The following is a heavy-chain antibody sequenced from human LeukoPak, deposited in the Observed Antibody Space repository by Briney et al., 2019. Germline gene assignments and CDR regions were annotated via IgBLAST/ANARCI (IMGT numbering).Heavy chain of an antibody. CDR1: GFTFSSYA. CDR2: IWYDGSNK. D-gene: IGHD3-3*01. CDR3: ARETDFYGMDV. Sequence: GGSLRLSCAASGFTFSSYAMHWVRQAPGKGLEWVAVIWYDGSNKYYADSVKGRFTISRDNSKNTLYLQMNSLRAEDTAVYYCARETDFYGMDVWGQGTTVTVSS. J-gene: IGHJ6*02. V-gene: IGHV3-33*08.